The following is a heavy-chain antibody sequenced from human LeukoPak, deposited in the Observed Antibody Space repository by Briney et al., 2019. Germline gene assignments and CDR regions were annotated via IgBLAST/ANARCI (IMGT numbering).Heavy chain of an antibody. CDR3: ARSRYFDWLCPFDY. Sequence: PGRSLRLSCAASGFTFSSYAMHWVRQAPGKGLEWVAVISYDGSNKYYADSVKGRFTISRDNSKNTLHLQMNSLRAEDTAVYYCARSRYFDWLCPFDYWGQGTLVTVSS. V-gene: IGHV3-30*04. CDR1: GFTFSSYA. CDR2: ISYDGSNK. D-gene: IGHD3-9*01. J-gene: IGHJ4*02.